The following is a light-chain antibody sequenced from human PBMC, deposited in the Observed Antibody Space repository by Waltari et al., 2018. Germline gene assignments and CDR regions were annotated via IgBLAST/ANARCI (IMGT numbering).Light chain of an antibody. CDR2: VNNDDSH. CDR1: SGHSSYS. Sequence: QLVLTQSPSASASLGPSVKLTCTLRSGHSSYSIAWHQQQPEKGPRTLMKVNNDDSHTKGDGIPDRFSGSSAGAERYLTSSSLQSEDEAYYYCQTWVTGIGWVFGGGTKLTVL. J-gene: IGLJ3*02. CDR3: QTWVTGIGWV. V-gene: IGLV4-69*01.